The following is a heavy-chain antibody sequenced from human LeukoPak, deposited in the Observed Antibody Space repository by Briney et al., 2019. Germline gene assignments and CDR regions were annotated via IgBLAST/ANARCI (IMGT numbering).Heavy chain of an antibody. V-gene: IGHV1-58*01. CDR1: GFTFTSSA. J-gene: IGHJ4*02. CDR3: AAQGDCSSTSCYLGY. Sequence: GTSVKVSCKASGFTFTSSAVQWVRQARGQRLEWIGWIVVGSGNTNYAQKFQERVTITRDMSTSTAYMELSSLRSEDTAVYYCAAQGDCSSTSCYLGYWGQGTLVTVSS. CDR2: IVVGSGNT. D-gene: IGHD2-2*01.